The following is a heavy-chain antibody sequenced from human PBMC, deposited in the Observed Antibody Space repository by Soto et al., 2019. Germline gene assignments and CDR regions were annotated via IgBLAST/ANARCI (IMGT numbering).Heavy chain of an antibody. CDR3: ARDCGGEIPYYYGMDV. Sequence: PGGSLRLSCAASGFTFSSYWMSWVRQAPGKGLEWVANIKQDGSEKYYVDSVMGRFTISRDNAKNSLYLQMNSLRAEDTAVYYCARDCGGEIPYYYGMDVWGQGTTVTVSS. V-gene: IGHV3-7*01. CDR1: GFTFSSYW. D-gene: IGHD2-21*01. J-gene: IGHJ6*02. CDR2: IKQDGSEK.